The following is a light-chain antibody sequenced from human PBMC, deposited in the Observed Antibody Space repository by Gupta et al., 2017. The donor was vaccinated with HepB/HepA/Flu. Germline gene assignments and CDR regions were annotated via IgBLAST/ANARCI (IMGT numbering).Light chain of an antibody. Sequence: DIQLTQSPSFLSASIGDRVTITCRASQGISSYLAWYQQKPGKAPRLLIYAASTLQNGVPPRFSGTGSGTAFTLTITTLQPEDFATYYCQQLSTCPFAFGPGTKLDLK. J-gene: IGKJ3*01. CDR2: AAS. CDR3: QQLSTCPFA. CDR1: QGISSY. V-gene: IGKV1-9*01.